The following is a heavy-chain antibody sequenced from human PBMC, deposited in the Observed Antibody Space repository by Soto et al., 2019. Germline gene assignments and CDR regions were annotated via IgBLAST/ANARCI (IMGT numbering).Heavy chain of an antibody. D-gene: IGHD4-17*01. CDR3: ARGLTYGDFDF. CDR1: GYTFTTFR. V-gene: IGHV1-18*01. J-gene: IGHJ4*02. CDR2: ITAYDGKI. Sequence: QIQLVKSGPEVKKTGASVKVSCKASGYTFTTFRINWVRQAPGQGLEWMGCITAYDGKIKYAQNFQGRVTMTIDTSTSTGYLELRGLRSDDTAVYFCARGLTYGDFDFWGQGTLVDVSS.